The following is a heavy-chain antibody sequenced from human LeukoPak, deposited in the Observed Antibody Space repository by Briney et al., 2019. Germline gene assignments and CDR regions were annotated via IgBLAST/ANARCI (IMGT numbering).Heavy chain of an antibody. J-gene: IGHJ4*02. D-gene: IGHD5-18*01. CDR1: GFTFSSYG. V-gene: IGHV3-33*01. CDR3: ASGGTAMADLFDY. CDR2: IWYDGSNK. Sequence: GGSLRLSCAASGFTFSSYGMHWVRQAPGKGLEWVAVIWYDGSNKYYADSVKGRFTISRDNSKNTLYLQMNSLRAEDTAVYYCASGGTAMADLFDYWGQGTLVTVSS.